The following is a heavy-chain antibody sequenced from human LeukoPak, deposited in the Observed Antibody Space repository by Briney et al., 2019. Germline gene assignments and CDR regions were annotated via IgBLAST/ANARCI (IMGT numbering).Heavy chain of an antibody. V-gene: IGHV3-48*03. CDR1: GFTFSSYE. CDR3: ARESESSGWYDY. Sequence: GGSLRLSCAASGFTFSSYEMNWVRQAPGKGLEWVSYISSSGNTIYYADSVKGRFTISRDNSKNSLYLQMNSLRSDDTALYYCARESESSGWYDYWGQGTLVTVSS. CDR2: ISSSGNTI. J-gene: IGHJ4*02. D-gene: IGHD6-19*01.